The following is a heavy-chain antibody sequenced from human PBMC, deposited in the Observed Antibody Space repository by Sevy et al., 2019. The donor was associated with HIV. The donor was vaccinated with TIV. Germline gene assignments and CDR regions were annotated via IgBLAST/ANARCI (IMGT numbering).Heavy chain of an antibody. D-gene: IGHD3-22*01. J-gene: IGHJ4*02. Sequence: GGSLRLSCAASEFTFSGSAMHWVRQASGKGLEWVGRIRSKANSYATAYAASVKGRFTISRDDSKNTAYLQMNSLKTEDTAVYYCTRHEEYYYDSSGPADYWGQGTLVTVSS. V-gene: IGHV3-73*01. CDR3: TRHEEYYYDSSGPADY. CDR1: EFTFSGSA. CDR2: IRSKANSYAT.